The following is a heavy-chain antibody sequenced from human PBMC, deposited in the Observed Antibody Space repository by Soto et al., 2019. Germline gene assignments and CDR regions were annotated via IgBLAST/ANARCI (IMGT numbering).Heavy chain of an antibody. CDR1: GGSFSGYY. J-gene: IGHJ6*02. V-gene: IGHV4-34*01. CDR2: INHSGST. D-gene: IGHD2-2*02. Sequence: SETLSLTCAVYGGSFSGYYWSWIRQPPGKGLEWIGEINHSGSTNYNPSLKSRVTISVDTSKNSVSLQMNSLRAEDTAVYYCAREYTAWPLAYGLDVWGQGTTVTVSS. CDR3: AREYTAWPLAYGLDV.